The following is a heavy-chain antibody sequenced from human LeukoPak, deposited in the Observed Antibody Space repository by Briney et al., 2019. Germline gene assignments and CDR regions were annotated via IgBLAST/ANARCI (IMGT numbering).Heavy chain of an antibody. CDR1: GGSFSGYS. D-gene: IGHD6-13*01. CDR2: INHSGST. Sequence: SETLSLTCAVYGGSFSGYSWSWIRQPPGKGLEWIGEINHSGSTNYNPSLKSRVTISVDTSKNQFSLKLSSVTAADTAVYYCTRGHFIAAAGNWGQGTLVTVSS. CDR3: TRGHFIAAAGN. J-gene: IGHJ4*02. V-gene: IGHV4-34*01.